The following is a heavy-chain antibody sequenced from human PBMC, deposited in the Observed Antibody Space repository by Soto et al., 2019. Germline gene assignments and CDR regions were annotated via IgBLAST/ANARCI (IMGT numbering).Heavy chain of an antibody. CDR1: GFTFSSYS. Sequence: EVQLVESGGGLVKPGGSLRLSCAASGFTFSSYSMNWVRQAPGKGLEWVSSISSSSSYIYYADSVKGRFTISRDNAKNSLYLQMNSLRAEDTAVYYCAKTLNYDILTGYWRRGMDVWGQGTTVTVSS. CDR2: ISSSSSYI. CDR3: AKTLNYDILTGYWRRGMDV. V-gene: IGHV3-21*01. D-gene: IGHD3-9*01. J-gene: IGHJ6*02.